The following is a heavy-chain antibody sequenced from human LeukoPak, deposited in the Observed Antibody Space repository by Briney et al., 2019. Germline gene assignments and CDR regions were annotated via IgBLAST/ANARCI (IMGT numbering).Heavy chain of an antibody. CDR2: IYPGDSDT. J-gene: IGHJ4*02. V-gene: IGHV5-51*01. Sequence: GESLKISCKASRYRFTSYWIGWVRQMPGKGLEWMGIIYPGDSDTRYSPSFQGQVTISADKSISTAYLQWSSLKASDTAMYYCASMPTVTAFAYFDYWGQGTLVTVSS. CDR1: RYRFTSYW. D-gene: IGHD4-17*01. CDR3: ASMPTVTAFAYFDY.